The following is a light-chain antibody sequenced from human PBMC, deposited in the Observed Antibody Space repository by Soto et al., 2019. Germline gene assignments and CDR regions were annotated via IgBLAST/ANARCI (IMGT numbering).Light chain of an antibody. J-gene: IGKJ1*01. V-gene: IGKV1-39*01. CDR2: AAS. CDR3: QQSYSRPRT. CDR1: QSISSL. Sequence: IQLTQSPSSLSASVGDRVTITCRASQSISSLLNWYQQKPGKAPYLLIYAASSLQSGVPSRFSGSGSGTEFTLTINSLQPEDFATYYCQQSYSRPRTFGQGTKVEIK.